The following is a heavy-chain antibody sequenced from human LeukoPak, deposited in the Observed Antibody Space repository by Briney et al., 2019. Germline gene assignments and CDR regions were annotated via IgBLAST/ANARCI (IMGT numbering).Heavy chain of an antibody. V-gene: IGHV4-4*02. CDR3: ARGGFNYYYDSSGYYYR. Sequence: PSETMSLTCAVSGGSISSNNWWGWVRQPPGKGLEWIGEIYHSGSPNYNPSLKSRVTISVDKSRNHFSLNLSSVTAADTAVHYCARGGFNYYYDSSGYYYRWGQGTLVTVSS. CDR2: IYHSGSP. J-gene: IGHJ4*02. D-gene: IGHD3-22*01. CDR1: GGSISSNNW.